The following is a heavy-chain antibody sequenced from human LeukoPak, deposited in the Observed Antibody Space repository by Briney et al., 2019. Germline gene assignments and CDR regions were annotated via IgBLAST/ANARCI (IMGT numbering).Heavy chain of an antibody. CDR3: ARGHGELPYYFDY. J-gene: IGHJ4*02. V-gene: IGHV1-2*04. D-gene: IGHD3-16*02. CDR2: INPNSGGT. CDR1: GYTFTGYY. Sequence: ASVKVSCKASGYTFTGYYMHWVRQAPGQGLEWMGWINPNSGGTNYAQKFQGWVTMTRDTSISTAYMELSSLRSEDTAVYYCARGHGELPYYFDYWGQGTLVTVSS.